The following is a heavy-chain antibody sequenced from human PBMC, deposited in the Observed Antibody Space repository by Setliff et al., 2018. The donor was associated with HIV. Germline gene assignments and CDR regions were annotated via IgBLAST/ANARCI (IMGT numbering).Heavy chain of an antibody. V-gene: IGHV3-20*04. CDR2: INGNGGST. CDR3: ARVKYDRSGSLSYMDV. CDR1: GFTFEDYG. Sequence: GGSLRLSCAASGFTFEDYGMSWVRQVPGKGLEWVSGINGNGGSTGYADSVKGRLTISRDNAKKSLYLQRNSLRVEDTDLYYCARVKYDRSGSLSYMDVWGKGTTVTVSS. D-gene: IGHD3-22*01. J-gene: IGHJ6*03.